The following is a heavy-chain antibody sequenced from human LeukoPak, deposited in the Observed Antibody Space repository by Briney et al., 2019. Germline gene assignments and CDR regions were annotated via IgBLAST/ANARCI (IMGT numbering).Heavy chain of an antibody. CDR2: ISSDGSSK. J-gene: IGHJ4*02. CDR3: ARDSPRLSGWLGHFDY. CDR1: GFTFRSYG. V-gene: IGHV3-30*03. D-gene: IGHD6-19*01. Sequence: GGSLRLSCAASGFTFRSYGMHWVRQAPGKGLEWVAVISSDGSSKNYADSMKGQFTISRDNSKNTLFLQMNNLRAEDTAVYYCARDSPRLSGWLGHFDYWGQGTLVTVSS.